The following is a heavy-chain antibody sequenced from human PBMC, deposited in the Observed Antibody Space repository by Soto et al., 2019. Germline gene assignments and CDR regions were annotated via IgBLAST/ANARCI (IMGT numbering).Heavy chain of an antibody. D-gene: IGHD2-2*01. CDR3: ARDQTRGTAMPDWFDH. J-gene: IGHJ5*02. Sequence: QVQLVQSGAEVKKPGSSVKVSCKASGGTFSSYAISWVRQAPGQGLEWMGGIIPIFGTANYAQKFQGRVTITADESTSTAYMELGSLRSEDMAVYYCARDQTRGTAMPDWFDHWFQGTLVTVSS. CDR2: IIPIFGTA. V-gene: IGHV1-69*01. CDR1: GGTFSSYA.